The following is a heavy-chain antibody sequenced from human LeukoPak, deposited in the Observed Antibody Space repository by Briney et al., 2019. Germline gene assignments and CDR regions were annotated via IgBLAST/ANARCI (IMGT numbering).Heavy chain of an antibody. CDR3: ARGSSIAAPHGEDWFDP. D-gene: IGHD6-6*01. J-gene: IGHJ5*02. CDR1: GYTLTELS. Sequence: SVKVSCKVSGYTLTELSMHWVRQAPGQGLEWMGGIIPIFGTANYAQKFQGRVTITADESTSTAYMELSSLRSEDTAVYYCARGSSIAAPHGEDWFDPWGQGTLVTVSS. CDR2: IIPIFGTA. V-gene: IGHV1-69*13.